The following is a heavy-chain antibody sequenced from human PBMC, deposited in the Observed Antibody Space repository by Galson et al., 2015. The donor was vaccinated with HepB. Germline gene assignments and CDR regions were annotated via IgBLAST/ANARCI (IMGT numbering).Heavy chain of an antibody. CDR1: GFTFSSYG. Sequence: SLRLSCAASGFTFSSYGMHWVRQAPGKGLEWVAVISYDGSNKYYADSMKGRFTISRDNSKNTLYLQMNSLRAEDTAVYYCAKEVLDRYYYYGMDVWGQGTTVTVSS. CDR3: AKEVLDRYYYYGMDV. J-gene: IGHJ6*02. CDR2: ISYDGSNK. V-gene: IGHV3-30*18.